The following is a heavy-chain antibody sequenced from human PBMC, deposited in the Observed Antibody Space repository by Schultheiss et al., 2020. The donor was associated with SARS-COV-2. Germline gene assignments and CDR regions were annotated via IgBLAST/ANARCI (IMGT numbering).Heavy chain of an antibody. V-gene: IGHV3-33*01. D-gene: IGHD3-3*01. J-gene: IGHJ4*02. CDR1: GFTFNSYG. CDR2: IWYDGSNK. Sequence: GESLKISCAASGFTFNSYGMHWVRQVPGKGLEWVAVIWYDGSNKYYAESVKGRFTISRDNSKNTLYLEMNSLRGEDTAVYYCARDGISAYGFWSGYSSTYFDYWGQGTLVTVSS. CDR3: ARDGISAYGFWSGYSSTYFDY.